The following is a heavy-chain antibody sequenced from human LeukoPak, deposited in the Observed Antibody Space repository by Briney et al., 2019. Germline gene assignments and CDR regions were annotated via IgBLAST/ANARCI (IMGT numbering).Heavy chain of an antibody. J-gene: IGHJ3*02. Sequence: AGGSLRLSCAASGFTFSSSWMDWVRQAPGKGLEWVANIKQDGSEKYYVDSVKGRFTISRDNAKNSLYLQMNSLRAEDTAVYYCARNEREAYYGGTLDPEKPFDIWGQGTMVTVSS. CDR3: ARNEREAYYGGTLDPEKPFDI. CDR2: IKQDGSEK. V-gene: IGHV3-7*01. CDR1: GFTFSSSW. D-gene: IGHD4-23*01.